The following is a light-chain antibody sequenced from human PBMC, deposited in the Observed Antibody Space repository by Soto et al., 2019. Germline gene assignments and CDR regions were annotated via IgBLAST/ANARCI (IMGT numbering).Light chain of an antibody. CDR3: QSYDSSLINYV. CDR2: GSS. Sequence: QSWLTQPPSVSGAPGQRVTISCTGSTSNIGADYDVHWYQQLPGTAPKLLIYGSSDRPSGVPDRFSGSKSGTSASLAITGLQAEDEADYYCQSYDSSLINYVVGNGTKVTVL. J-gene: IGLJ1*01. V-gene: IGLV1-40*01. CDR1: TSNIGADYD.